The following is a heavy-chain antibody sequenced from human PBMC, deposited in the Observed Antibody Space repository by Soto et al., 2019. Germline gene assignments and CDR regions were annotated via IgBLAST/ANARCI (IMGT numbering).Heavy chain of an antibody. J-gene: IGHJ4*02. Sequence: ASVKVSCKASGYTFTSYDINWVRQATGQRLEYLGWMNADNGNTKYSQKFQGRVTITRDTSMSTAYMELSSLRSEDTAVYYCARGPGGPDGPGDYWGQGTLVTVSS. CDR1: GYTFTSYD. CDR3: ARGPGGPDGPGDY. V-gene: IGHV1-3*01. CDR2: MNADNGNT. D-gene: IGHD2-15*01.